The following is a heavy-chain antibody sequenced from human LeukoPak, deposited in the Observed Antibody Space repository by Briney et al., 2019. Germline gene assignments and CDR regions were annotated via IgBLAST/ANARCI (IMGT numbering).Heavy chain of an antibody. CDR1: GASISDYY. CDR2: INHSGST. J-gene: IGHJ1*01. D-gene: IGHD3-22*01. V-gene: IGHV4-34*01. Sequence: SETLSLTCTVSGASISDYYWSWIRQPPGKGLEWIGEINHSGSTNYNPSLKSRVTISVDTSKNQFSLKLSSVTAADTAVYYCARAYDSSGRDFQHWGQGTLVTVSS. CDR3: ARAYDSSGRDFQH.